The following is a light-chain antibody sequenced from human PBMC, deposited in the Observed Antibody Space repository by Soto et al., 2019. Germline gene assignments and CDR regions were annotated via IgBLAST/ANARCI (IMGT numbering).Light chain of an antibody. J-gene: IGKJ4*01. CDR1: QSFSSN. V-gene: IGKV3-15*01. CDR3: QQYYNRPLT. Sequence: ELVMTQSPATLSVSPGERATLSCRASQSFSSNVAWYQQKPGQAPRLLIYGTSTRVTGIPARFSGSGSGTEFTLTITSLPPADFAVYYCQQYYNRPLTFGGGTKVDIK. CDR2: GTS.